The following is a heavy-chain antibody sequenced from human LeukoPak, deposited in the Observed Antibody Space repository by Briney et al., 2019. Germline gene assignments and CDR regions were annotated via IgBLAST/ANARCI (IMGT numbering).Heavy chain of an antibody. CDR1: GYTFTSHG. CDR3: ARVVVAPNYYFDY. D-gene: IGHD2-15*01. J-gene: IGHJ4*02. Sequence: ASVNVSCKASGYTFTSHGISWVRQAPGQGLEWMGWISAYNGDTKYAQNLQGRVTLTTYTLTTTAYLELRSLTSDDTAVYYCARVVVAPNYYFDYWGQGTLVTVSS. V-gene: IGHV1-18*01. CDR2: ISAYNGDT.